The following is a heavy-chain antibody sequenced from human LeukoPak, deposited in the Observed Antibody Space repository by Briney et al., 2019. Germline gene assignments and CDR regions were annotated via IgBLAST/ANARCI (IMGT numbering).Heavy chain of an antibody. CDR2: ISSGGSTI. CDR1: GFTFSSYE. CDR3: ARGRGLTLSYHYFDY. D-gene: IGHD3-10*01. Sequence: GGSLRLSCAASGFTFSSYEMNWVRQAPGRGLEWVSYISSGGSTIYYADSVRGRFTISRDNAKNSLYLQMNSLRAEDTAVYYCARGRGLTLSYHYFDYWGQGTLVTVSS. J-gene: IGHJ4*02. V-gene: IGHV3-48*03.